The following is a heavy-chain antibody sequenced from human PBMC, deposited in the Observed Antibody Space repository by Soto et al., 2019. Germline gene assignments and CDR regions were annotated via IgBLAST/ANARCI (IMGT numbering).Heavy chain of an antibody. Sequence: QVLLVQSGAEVKKPGASVKVSCEASGYTFTTYEINWVRQATGQGLEWMGWMNPNNGNTGYAQKFQGRVTMTRNTSISIAYMELSSLKSEDTAVYYCARGDSFSSSWYWFDSWGQGTPVTVSS. CDR2: MNPNNGNT. D-gene: IGHD6-13*01. CDR1: GYTFTTYE. J-gene: IGHJ5*01. CDR3: ARGDSFSSSWYWFDS. V-gene: IGHV1-8*01.